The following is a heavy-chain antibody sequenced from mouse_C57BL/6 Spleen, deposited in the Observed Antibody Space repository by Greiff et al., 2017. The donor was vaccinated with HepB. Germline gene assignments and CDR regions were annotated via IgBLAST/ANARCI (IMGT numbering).Heavy chain of an antibody. V-gene: IGHV5-9-1*02. Sequence: EVKLVESGEGLVKPGVSLKLSCAASGFTFSSYAMSWVRQTPEKRLEWVSYISSGGDYIYYADTVKGRFTISRDNARNTLYLQMSSLKSEDTAMYYCTRDHLYSNYVVYWYFDVWGTGTTVTVSS. CDR1: GFTFSSYA. D-gene: IGHD2-5*01. J-gene: IGHJ1*03. CDR2: ISSGGDYI. CDR3: TRDHLYSNYVVYWYFDV.